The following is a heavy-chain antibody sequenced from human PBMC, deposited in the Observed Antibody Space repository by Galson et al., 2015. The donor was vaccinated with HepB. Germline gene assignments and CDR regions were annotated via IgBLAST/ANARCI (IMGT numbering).Heavy chain of an antibody. V-gene: IGHV1-8*01. CDR1: GYTFTSYD. CDR2: MNPNSGNT. CDR3: ARNLGYCSGGSCYFRYYYYYYYMDV. J-gene: IGHJ6*03. Sequence: SVKVSCKASGYTFTSYDINWVRQATGQGLEWMGWMNPNSGNTGYAQKFQGRVTMTRNTSISTAYMELSSLRSEDTAVYYCARNLGYCSGGSCYFRYYYYYYYMDVWGKGTTVTVSS. D-gene: IGHD2-15*01.